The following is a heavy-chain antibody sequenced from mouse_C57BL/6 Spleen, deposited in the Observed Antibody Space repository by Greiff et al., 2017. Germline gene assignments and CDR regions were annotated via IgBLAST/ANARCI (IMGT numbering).Heavy chain of an antibody. CDR1: GFNIKDDY. CDR3: TTVITTVMDY. V-gene: IGHV14-4*01. Sequence: EVQLQQSGAELVRPGASVKLSCTASGFNIKDDYMHWVKQRPEQGLEWIGWIDPENGDTEYASKFQGKATITADTSSNTAYLQLSSLTSEDTAVYYCTTVITTVMDYWGQGTSVTVYS. CDR2: IDPENGDT. J-gene: IGHJ4*01. D-gene: IGHD2-4*01.